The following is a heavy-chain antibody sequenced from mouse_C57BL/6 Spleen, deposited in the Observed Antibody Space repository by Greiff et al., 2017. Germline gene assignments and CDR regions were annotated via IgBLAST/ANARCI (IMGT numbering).Heavy chain of an antibody. Sequence: VKLVESGAELVRPGASVKLSCKASGYTFTDYYINWVKQRPGQGLEWIARIYPGSGNTYYNEKFKGKATLTAEKSSSTAYMQLSSLTSEDSAVYFCATSNYSPTGAMDYGGKGPSAPAPS. CDR1: GYTFTDYY. CDR2: IYPGSGNT. V-gene: IGHV1-76*01. J-gene: IGHJ4*01. CDR3: ATSNYSPTGAMDY. D-gene: IGHD2-12*01.